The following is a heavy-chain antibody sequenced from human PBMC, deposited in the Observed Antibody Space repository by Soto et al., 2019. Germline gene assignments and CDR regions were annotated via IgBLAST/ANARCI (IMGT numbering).Heavy chain of an antibody. V-gene: IGHV5-51*01. CDR2: IYPVDSYT. CDR1: GYSFTSYW. Sequence: PGESLKISCKGSGYSFTSYWIGWVRQMPGKGLERMGIIYPVDSYTRYSQSVQGQVTFSADKQISTAYLHWSSLNASDTAMCYCARHLDIYYYYGMDVWGQGTTAT. CDR3: ARHLDIYYYYGMDV. J-gene: IGHJ6*02. D-gene: IGHD2-15*01.